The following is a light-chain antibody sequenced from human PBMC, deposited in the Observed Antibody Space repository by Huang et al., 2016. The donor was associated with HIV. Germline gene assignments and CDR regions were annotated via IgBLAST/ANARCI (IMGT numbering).Light chain of an antibody. Sequence: EIVLTQSPGSLSLSPGEGATLSCRASQSVNNNYLAWYQQKPGQAPRLLIFSPSNRATGIPDRFGGSGSGTDFTLTIRSLEPEDFAMYYCQQYGSSPWTFGQGTKVEVK. CDR2: SPS. V-gene: IGKV3-20*01. CDR3: QQYGSSPWT. CDR1: QSVNNNY. J-gene: IGKJ1*01.